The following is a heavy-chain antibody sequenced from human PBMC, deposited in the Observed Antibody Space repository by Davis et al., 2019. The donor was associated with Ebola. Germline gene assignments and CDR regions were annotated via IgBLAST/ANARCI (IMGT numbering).Heavy chain of an antibody. CDR2: INWKSSVI. Sequence: GGSLRLSCAASGFTFDDYAMHWVRQAPGKGLEWVAYINWKSSVIKYADSVKGRFTISRDNSKNTLYLQMNSLRAEDTAVYYCAKTKGWELLLFYFDYWGQGTLVTVSS. CDR1: GFTFDDYA. J-gene: IGHJ4*02. D-gene: IGHD1-26*01. V-gene: IGHV3-9*01. CDR3: AKTKGWELLLFYFDY.